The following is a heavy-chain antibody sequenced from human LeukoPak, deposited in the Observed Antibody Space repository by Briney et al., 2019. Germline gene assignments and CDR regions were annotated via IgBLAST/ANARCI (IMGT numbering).Heavy chain of an antibody. CDR3: AKERDYGPADY. V-gene: IGHV3-23*01. Sequence: GGSLRLSCAASGFTFNNYGMHWVRQAPGKGLEWVSGLSGSGGSTDYADSVKGRFTVSRDNSKNTLFLQMNSLRAEDTAIYYCAKERDYGPADYWGQGTLVTVSS. CDR2: LSGSGGST. CDR1: GFTFNNYG. J-gene: IGHJ4*02. D-gene: IGHD4/OR15-4a*01.